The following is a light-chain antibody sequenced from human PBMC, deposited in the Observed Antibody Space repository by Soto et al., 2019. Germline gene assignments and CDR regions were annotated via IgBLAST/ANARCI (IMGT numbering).Light chain of an antibody. CDR3: SSYAASNNFYFV. CDR2: EVT. V-gene: IGLV2-8*01. Sequence: QSALTQPPSASGSPGQSVTISCTGTSSDVGGYNYVSWYQQYPGRAPKLMIYEVTKRPSGVPDRFSGSKSGNTASLTVSGLRAEDEADYYCSSYAASNNFYFVFGGGTSLTVL. CDR1: SSDVGGYNY. J-gene: IGLJ3*02.